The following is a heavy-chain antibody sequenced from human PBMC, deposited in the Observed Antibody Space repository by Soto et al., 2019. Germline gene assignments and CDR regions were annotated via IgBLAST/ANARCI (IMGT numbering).Heavy chain of an antibody. CDR3: AKDRIFAS. V-gene: IGHV3-9*01. Sequence: DVQLVESGGGLVQPGRSLRLSCAASGFTFDDYAIHWVRQAPGKGLEWVSGISWNSGRIGYADSVKGRFTISRDNAKNSLYLQMNSLRAEDTALYYCAKDRIFASWGQGTLVTVSS. J-gene: IGHJ5*01. CDR1: GFTFDDYA. CDR2: ISWNSGRI.